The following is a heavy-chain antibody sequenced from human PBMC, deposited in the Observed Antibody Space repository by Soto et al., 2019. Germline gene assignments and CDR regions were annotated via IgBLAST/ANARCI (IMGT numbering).Heavy chain of an antibody. V-gene: IGHV4-30-4*01. CDR3: ARTSWFGELSFDY. D-gene: IGHD3-10*01. CDR1: GGSISSGDNY. CDR2: ILNSGRA. Sequence: PSETLSLTCSVSGGSISSGDNYWSWIRQPPGKGLECIGYILNSGRAHYTPSLRSRLAISVDTSRNQFSLKLSSVTAADTAVHYCARTSWFGELSFDYWGLGTLVTVSS. J-gene: IGHJ4*02.